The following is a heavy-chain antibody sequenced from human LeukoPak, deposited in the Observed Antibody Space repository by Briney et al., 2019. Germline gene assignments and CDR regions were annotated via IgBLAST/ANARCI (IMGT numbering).Heavy chain of an antibody. Sequence: PGGSLRLSCAASGFLFDSYAMTWVRQTPGKGLEYVSTINAVGANTYYADSVKGRFTVSRDNSKNTLYLQMNSLRADDTAVYYCAKQFLDTNWGPGTLVTVSS. J-gene: IGHJ4*02. CDR1: GFLFDSYA. V-gene: IGHV3-23*01. CDR3: AKQFLDTN. CDR2: INAVGANT. D-gene: IGHD5-18*01.